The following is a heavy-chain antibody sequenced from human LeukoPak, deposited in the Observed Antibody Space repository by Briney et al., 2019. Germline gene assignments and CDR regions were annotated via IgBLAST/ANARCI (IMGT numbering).Heavy chain of an antibody. D-gene: IGHD6-13*01. CDR2: IYYSGST. Sequence: PSETLSLTCTVSGGSISSSSYYGGWIRQPPGKGLEWIGSIYYSGSTYYNPSLKSRVTISVDTSKNQFSPKLSSVTAADTAVYYCARLDSSSWYYFDYWGQGTLVTVSS. V-gene: IGHV4-39*01. CDR3: ARLDSSSWYYFDY. J-gene: IGHJ4*02. CDR1: GGSISSSSYY.